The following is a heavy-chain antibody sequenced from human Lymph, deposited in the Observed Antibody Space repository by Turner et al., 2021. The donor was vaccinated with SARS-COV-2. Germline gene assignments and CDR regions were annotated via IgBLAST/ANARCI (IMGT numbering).Heavy chain of an antibody. CDR2: IHYSGST. J-gene: IGHJ6*02. V-gene: IGHV4-59*08. CDR1: GGSISSYY. Sequence: QVQLQVSGPGLVKPSETLPLTCTLSGGSISSYYWSWIRQPPGKGLEWIGYIHYSGSTNYNPSLKSRVTISVDTSKNQFSLKLNSVTAADTAVYYCARHGFSGWYGGGMDVWGQGTTVTVSS. D-gene: IGHD6-19*01. CDR3: ARHGFSGWYGGGMDV.